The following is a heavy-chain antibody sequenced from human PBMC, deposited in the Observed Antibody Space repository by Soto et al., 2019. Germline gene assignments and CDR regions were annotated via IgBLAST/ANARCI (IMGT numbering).Heavy chain of an antibody. CDR1: GGSISSYY. J-gene: IGHJ4*02. D-gene: IGHD3-9*01. V-gene: IGHV4-59*01. Sequence: QVQLQESGPGLVKPSETLSLTCTVSGGSISSYYWSWIRQPPGKGLEWIGYIYYSGSTNYNPSLKSRVTISVDTSKNQFSLKLSSVTAADTAVYYCARAPYDILTGYYYFDYWGQGTLVTVSS. CDR3: ARAPYDILTGYYYFDY. CDR2: IYYSGST.